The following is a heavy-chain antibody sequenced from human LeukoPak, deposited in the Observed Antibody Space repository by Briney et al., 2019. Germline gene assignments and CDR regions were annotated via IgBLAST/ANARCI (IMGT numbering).Heavy chain of an antibody. D-gene: IGHD2-2*01. J-gene: IGHJ6*03. CDR3: ARDPDIVVVPAAGYMDV. CDR2: INPNSGGT. V-gene: IGHV1-2*02. Sequence: ASVKVSCKASGYTFTSYDINWVRQAPGQGLERMGWINPNSGGTNYAQKFQGRVTMTRDTSISTAYMELSRLRSDDTAVYYCARDPDIVVVPAAGYMDVWGKGTTVTISS. CDR1: GYTFTSYD.